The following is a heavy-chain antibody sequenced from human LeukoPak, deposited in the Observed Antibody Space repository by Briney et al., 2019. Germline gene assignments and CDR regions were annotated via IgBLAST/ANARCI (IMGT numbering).Heavy chain of an antibody. CDR3: AREGYDILSLDY. Sequence: GGSLRLSCAASGFTFSDYYMSWVRQAPGKGLEWVSYISSSGSTIYYADSVKGRFTISRDNAKNSLYLQMNSLRAEDTPVYYCAREGYDILSLDYWGQGTLVTVSS. J-gene: IGHJ4*02. V-gene: IGHV3-11*01. CDR1: GFTFSDYY. CDR2: ISSSGSTI. D-gene: IGHD3-9*01.